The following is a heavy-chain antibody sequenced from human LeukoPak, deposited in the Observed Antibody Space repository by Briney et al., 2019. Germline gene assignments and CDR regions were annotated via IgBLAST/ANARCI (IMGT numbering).Heavy chain of an antibody. D-gene: IGHD1-1*01. CDR1: GFTFSSYS. J-gene: IGHJ4*02. CDR3: ARNPWNDEYYFDY. V-gene: IGHV3-21*01. CDR2: ISSSSSYI. Sequence: GGSLRLSCAASGFTFSSYSMTWVRQAPGKGLEWVSSISSSSSYIYYADSVKGRFTISRDNAKNSLYLQMNSLRAEDTAVYYCARNPWNDEYYFDYWGQGTLVTVSS.